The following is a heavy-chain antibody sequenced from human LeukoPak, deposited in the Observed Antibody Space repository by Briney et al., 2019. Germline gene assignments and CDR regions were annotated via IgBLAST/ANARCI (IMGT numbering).Heavy chain of an antibody. CDR2: ISASGGAT. V-gene: IGHV3-23*01. D-gene: IGHD5-18*01. Sequence: GGSLRLSCATSGFTFTSNAMSWVRQAPGKGLEWASTISASGGATYYADSVKGRFTISRDNSKNTMYLQMTSLGAEDTAIYYCATATAFDYWGQGTLVTVSS. CDR3: ATATAFDY. J-gene: IGHJ4*02. CDR1: GFTFTSNA.